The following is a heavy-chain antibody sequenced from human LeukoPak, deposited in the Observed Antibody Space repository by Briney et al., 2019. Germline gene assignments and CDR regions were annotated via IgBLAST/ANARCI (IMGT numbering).Heavy chain of an antibody. Sequence: SETLSLTCTVSGGSISSSSYYWGWIRQPPGKGLEWIGSIYYSGDTYYSPSLKSRVTISVDTSKNQISLQLTSVTAADTAAYFCARGNPYYYYMVVWGRGTAVTVSS. CDR2: IYYSGDT. CDR3: ARGNPYYYYMVV. J-gene: IGHJ6*03. CDR1: GGSISSSSYY. V-gene: IGHV4-39*07.